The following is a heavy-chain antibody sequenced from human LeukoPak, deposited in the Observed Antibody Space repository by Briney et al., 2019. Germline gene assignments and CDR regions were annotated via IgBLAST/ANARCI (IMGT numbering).Heavy chain of an antibody. Sequence: PGGTLRLSCAASGFTFNSYSMNWVRQTPRKGLEWVSYISTSSKTISYADSVKGRFTISRDNAKNSLYLQMNSLRDEDTAVYYCARDNYGDYVEFFDYWGQGTLVTV. V-gene: IGHV3-48*02. CDR2: ISTSSKTI. J-gene: IGHJ4*02. CDR1: GFTFNSYS. CDR3: ARDNYGDYVEFFDY. D-gene: IGHD4-17*01.